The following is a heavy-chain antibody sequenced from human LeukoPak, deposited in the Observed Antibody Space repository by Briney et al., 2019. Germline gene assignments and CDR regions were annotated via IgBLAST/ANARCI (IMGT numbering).Heavy chain of an antibody. CDR1: GYTFTNYH. CDR2: VSTNDGNT. Sequence: ASVRVSCKASGYTFTNYHIAWVRQAPGQGLEWMGWVSTNDGNTVYAQRLQGRVTMTTDTSTSVAYMELRSLTSDNTAVYYCTRAPPGMTMMTDYWGQGTLVTVSS. J-gene: IGHJ4*02. CDR3: TRAPPGMTMMTDY. D-gene: IGHD3-22*01. V-gene: IGHV1-18*01.